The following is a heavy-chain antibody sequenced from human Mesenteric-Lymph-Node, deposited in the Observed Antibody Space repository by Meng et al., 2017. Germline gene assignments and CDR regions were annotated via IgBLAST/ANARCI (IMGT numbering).Heavy chain of an antibody. Sequence: QVQRTESGPGLVKPSGTLSLTCAVSGDSLSSRNWWSWVRQPPGKGLEWIGEIYHSGSTNYNPSLKSRVTISVDESKTQFSLRLSSVTAADTAVYYCARVGAYCGGDCYHPRWGQGTLVTVSS. CDR1: GDSLSSRNW. CDR3: ARVGAYCGGDCYHPR. V-gene: IGHV4-4*02. CDR2: IYHSGST. J-gene: IGHJ4*02. D-gene: IGHD2-21*02.